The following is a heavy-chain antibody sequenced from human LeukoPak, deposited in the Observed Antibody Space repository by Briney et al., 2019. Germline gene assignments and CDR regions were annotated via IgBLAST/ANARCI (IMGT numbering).Heavy chain of an antibody. CDR3: ASRHYYVSGTETGDYFDL. J-gene: IGHJ4*02. CDR1: GGTFNTYA. D-gene: IGHD3-10*01. Sequence: ASVKVSCKASGGTFNTYAISWVRQAPGQGLEWMGWTSAYNGNTNYAQKFQGRVTMTTDTSTGTAYMELRSLRSDDTAVYYCASRHYYVSGTETGDYFDLWGQGTLVTVSS. V-gene: IGHV1-18*01. CDR2: TSAYNGNT.